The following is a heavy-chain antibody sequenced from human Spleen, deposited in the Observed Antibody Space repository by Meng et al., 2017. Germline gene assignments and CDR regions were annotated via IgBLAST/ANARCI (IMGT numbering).Heavy chain of an antibody. CDR3: ARDLPIAVAGTWWYFGL. V-gene: IGHV1-69*04. CDR2: IIPILGIA. D-gene: IGHD6-19*01. J-gene: IGHJ2*01. Sequence: SVKVSCKTSGGTFSSYTISWVRQAPGQGLEWMGRIIPILGIASYAQKFQDRVTITADKSTSTAYMELSSLRSEDTAVYYCARDLPIAVAGTWWYFGLWGRGTLVTVSS. CDR1: GGTFSSYT.